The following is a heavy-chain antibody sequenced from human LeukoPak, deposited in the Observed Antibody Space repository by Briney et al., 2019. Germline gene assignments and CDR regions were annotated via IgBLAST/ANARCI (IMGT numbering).Heavy chain of an antibody. CDR1: GGTFSSYA. CDR3: AKDPTEYGSSWYGYFDY. V-gene: IGHV1-69*13. Sequence: SVKVSCKASGGTFSSYAISWVRQAPGQGLEWMGGIIPIFGTANYAQKFQGRVTITADESTSTAYMELSSLRAEDTALYYCAKDPTEYGSSWYGYFDYWGQGTLVTVSS. CDR2: IIPIFGTA. J-gene: IGHJ4*02. D-gene: IGHD6-13*01.